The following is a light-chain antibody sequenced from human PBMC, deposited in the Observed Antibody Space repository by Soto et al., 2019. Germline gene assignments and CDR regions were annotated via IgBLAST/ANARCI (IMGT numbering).Light chain of an antibody. CDR2: DAS. CDR1: LNVNSD. V-gene: IGKV3-11*01. Sequence: EIVLTQSPTTLSLSRGERAARSCRASLNVNSDLAWYQQKPGQAPRLVIYDASNRATGIPARFSGSGSGTEFTLTISSLQSEDFAIYYCQQYADRPRTFGQGTKVDIK. CDR3: QQYADRPRT. J-gene: IGKJ1*01.